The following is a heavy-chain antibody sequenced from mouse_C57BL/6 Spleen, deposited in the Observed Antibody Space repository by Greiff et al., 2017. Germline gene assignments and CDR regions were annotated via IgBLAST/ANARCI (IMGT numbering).Heavy chain of an antibody. V-gene: IGHV5-4*03. D-gene: IGHD2-4*01. CDR1: GFTFSSYA. Sequence: EVKLVESGGGLVKPGGSLKLSCAASGFTFSSYAMSWVRQTPEKRLEWVATISDGGSYTYYPDNVKGRFTISRDNAKNNLYLQMSHLKSEDTAMYYCARVSDYARFDYWGQGTTLTVSS. CDR2: ISDGGSYT. CDR3: ARVSDYARFDY. J-gene: IGHJ2*01.